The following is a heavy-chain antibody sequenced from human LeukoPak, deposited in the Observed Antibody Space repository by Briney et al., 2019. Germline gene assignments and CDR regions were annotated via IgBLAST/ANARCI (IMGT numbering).Heavy chain of an antibody. CDR2: IIPIFGTA. V-gene: IGHV1-69*05. J-gene: IGHJ5*02. CDR1: GGTFSSYA. CDR3: ASELRIAAAVRWFDP. D-gene: IGHD6-13*01. Sequence: GASVTVSCKASGGTFSSYAISWVRQAPGQGLEWMGGIIPIFGTANYAQKFQGRVTITTDESTSTAYMELSSLRSEDTAVYYCASELRIAAAVRWFDPWGQGTLVTVSS.